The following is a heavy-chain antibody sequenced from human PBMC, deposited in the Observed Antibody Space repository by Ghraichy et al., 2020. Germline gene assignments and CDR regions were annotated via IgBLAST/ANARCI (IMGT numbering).Heavy chain of an antibody. V-gene: IGHV3-23*01. CDR1: GFTFGSFS. D-gene: IGHD6-19*01. Sequence: GGSLRLSCAASGFTFGSFSMSWVRQAPGKGLEWVSDISGSSDNTHYAESVKGRFTVSRDNSQNTLYLQMNSLTAEDTATYYCAKGERISGWLSHGYWGQGILVTVSS. J-gene: IGHJ4*02. CDR3: AKGERISGWLSHGY. CDR2: ISGSSDNT.